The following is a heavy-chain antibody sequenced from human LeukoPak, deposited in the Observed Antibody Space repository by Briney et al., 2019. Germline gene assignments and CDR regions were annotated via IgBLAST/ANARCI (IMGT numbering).Heavy chain of an antibody. V-gene: IGHV7-4-1*02. CDR1: GYIFSIYA. D-gene: IGHD6-19*01. J-gene: IGHJ4*02. CDR3: ARAAMAGHRTFDY. Sequence: ASVKVSCKASGYIFSIYAMIWVRQAPGQGLELMGWINPNTGNPTYAQGFTGRFVFSLDTSVSTAYLQISSLKAEDTAVYYCARAAMAGHRTFDYWGQGTLVTVSS. CDR2: INPNTGNP.